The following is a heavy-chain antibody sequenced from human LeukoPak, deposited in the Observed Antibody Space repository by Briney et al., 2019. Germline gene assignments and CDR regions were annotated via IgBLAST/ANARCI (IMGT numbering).Heavy chain of an antibody. CDR2: VYYSGST. D-gene: IGHD2-21*02. J-gene: IGHJ3*02. CDR3: ARRSVVTAITKDAFDI. V-gene: IGHV4-59*08. CDR1: GGSISSYY. Sequence: SETLSLTCTVSGGSISSYYWSWIRQPPGKGLEWIGYVYYSGSTNYNPSLKSRVSISVDTSKNQFSLKLGSVTAADTAMYYCARRSVVTAITKDAFDIWGQGTMVTVSS.